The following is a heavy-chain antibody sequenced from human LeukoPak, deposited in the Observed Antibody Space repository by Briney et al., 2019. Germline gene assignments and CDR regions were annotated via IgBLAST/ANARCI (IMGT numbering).Heavy chain of an antibody. CDR1: GYSFTSYW. V-gene: IGHV5-51*01. D-gene: IGHD4-23*01. Sequence: GESLKISCKGSGYSFTSYWIGRVRQMPGKGVEWMGIMYPGDSDTSYSPAFRGQVTISVEKSISTPYLQWSSLKASDTAMYYSGRHPSGGNSAIAYCGQGTLVTVSS. CDR3: GRHPSGGNSAIAY. CDR2: MYPGDSDT. J-gene: IGHJ4*02.